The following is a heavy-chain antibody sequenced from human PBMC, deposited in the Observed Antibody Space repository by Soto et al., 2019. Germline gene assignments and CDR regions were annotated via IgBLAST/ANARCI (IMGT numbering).Heavy chain of an antibody. V-gene: IGHV4-59*01. CDR2: IYYSGST. CDR3: ARTGYYYDSSGYYYVHDY. D-gene: IGHD3-22*01. CDR1: GGSISSYY. J-gene: IGHJ4*02. Sequence: SETLSLTCTVSGGSISSYYWSWIRQPPGKGLEWIGYIYYSGSTNYNPSLKSRVTISVDTSKNQFSLKLSSVTAADTAVYYCARTGYYYDSSGYYYVHDYWGQGSLVTVSS.